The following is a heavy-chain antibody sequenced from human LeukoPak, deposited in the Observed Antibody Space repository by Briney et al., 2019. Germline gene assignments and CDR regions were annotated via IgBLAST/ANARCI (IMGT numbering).Heavy chain of an antibody. V-gene: IGHV1-69*06. CDR3: ASATLRCSGGSCYEMDV. D-gene: IGHD2-15*01. CDR1: GGTLSSYT. J-gene: IGHJ6*04. Sequence: ASVKVSCKASGGTLSSYTISWVRQAPGQGLEWMGGIIPLFGTPDYAQKFQGRVTITADKSTSTAYMELSSLRSEDTAVYYCASATLRCSGGSCYEMDVWGKGTTVTVSS. CDR2: IIPLFGTP.